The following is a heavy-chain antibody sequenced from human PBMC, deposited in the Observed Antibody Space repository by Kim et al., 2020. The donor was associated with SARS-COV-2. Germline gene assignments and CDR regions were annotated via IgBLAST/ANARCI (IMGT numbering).Heavy chain of an antibody. D-gene: IGHD1-26*01. Sequence: DSGKGRFTLSRDNSKNTLYLQMNSLRAEDTAVYYCAKDGELGSGSYHFDYWGQGTLVTVSS. V-gene: IGHV3-33*06. CDR3: AKDGELGSGSYHFDY. J-gene: IGHJ4*02.